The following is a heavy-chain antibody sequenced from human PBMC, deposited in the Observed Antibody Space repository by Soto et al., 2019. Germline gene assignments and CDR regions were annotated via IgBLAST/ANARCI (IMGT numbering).Heavy chain of an antibody. J-gene: IGHJ6*03. CDR1: GGSISSGGYY. CDR2: IYYSGST. CDR3: FITRRPSGDYYYYYMDV. D-gene: IGHD2-15*01. Sequence: SETLSLTCTVSGGSISSGGYYWSWIRQHPGKGLEWIGYIYYSGSTYYNPSLKSRVTISVDTSKNQFYLKLSSVTAADTDVYNCFITRRPSGDYYYYYMDVWGKGTTVTVSS. V-gene: IGHV4-31*03.